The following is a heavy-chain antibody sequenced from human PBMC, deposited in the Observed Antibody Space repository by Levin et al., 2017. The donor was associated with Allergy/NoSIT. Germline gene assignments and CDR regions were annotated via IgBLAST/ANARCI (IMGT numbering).Heavy chain of an antibody. D-gene: IGHD5-18*01. CDR3: AREGRGTAMVNFFWSWFDP. Sequence: SETLSLTCTVSGGSISSGDYYWSWIRQPPGKGLEWIGYIYYSGSTYYNPSLKSRVTISVDTSKNQFSLKLSSVTAADTAVYYCAREGRGTAMVNFFWSWFDPWGQGTLVTVSS. CDR2: IYYSGST. CDR1: GGSISSGDYY. J-gene: IGHJ5*02. V-gene: IGHV4-30-4*01.